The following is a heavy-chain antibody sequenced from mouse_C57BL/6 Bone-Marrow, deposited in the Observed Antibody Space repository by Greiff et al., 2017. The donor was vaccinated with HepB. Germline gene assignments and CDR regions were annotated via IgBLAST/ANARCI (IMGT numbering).Heavy chain of an antibody. CDR3: TTGGDYDWFAY. D-gene: IGHD2-4*01. Sequence: VQLQQSGAELVRPGASVKLSCTASGFNIKDDYMHWVKQRPEQGLEWIGWIDPENGDTEYASKFQGKATITADTSSNTAYLQLSSRTSEDTAVYYCTTGGDYDWFAYWGQGTLVTVSA. J-gene: IGHJ3*01. CDR2: IDPENGDT. V-gene: IGHV14-4*01. CDR1: GFNIKDDY.